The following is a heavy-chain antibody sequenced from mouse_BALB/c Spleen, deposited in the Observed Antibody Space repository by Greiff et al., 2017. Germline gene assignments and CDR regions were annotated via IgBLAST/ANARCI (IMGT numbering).Heavy chain of an antibody. CDR1: GFTFSSFG. J-gene: IGHJ2*01. V-gene: IGHV5-17*02. CDR2: ISSGSSTI. CDR3: ARSVPTMITFFDY. D-gene: IGHD2-4*01. Sequence: EVKLVESGGGLVQPGGSRKLSCAASGFTFSSFGMHWVRQAPEKGLEWVAYISSGSSTIYYADTVKGRFTISRDNPKNTLFLQMTSLRSEDTAMYYCARSVPTMITFFDYWGQGTTLTVSS.